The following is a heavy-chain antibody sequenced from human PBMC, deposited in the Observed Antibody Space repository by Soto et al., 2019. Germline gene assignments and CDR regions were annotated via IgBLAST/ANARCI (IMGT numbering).Heavy chain of an antibody. J-gene: IGHJ4*02. V-gene: IGHV3-23*01. CDR3: ANQGPFDCFHYRVDY. D-gene: IGHD2-21*02. CDR1: GFTFSSYA. Sequence: EVQLLESGGCLVQPGGSLRLSCAASGFTFSSYAMSWVRQAPGKGLEWVSAISGSGGSTYYADSVKGRFTISRDNSKNTLYLQMNSLRAEDTAVYYCANQGPFDCFHYRVDYWGQGTLVTVSS. CDR2: ISGSGGST.